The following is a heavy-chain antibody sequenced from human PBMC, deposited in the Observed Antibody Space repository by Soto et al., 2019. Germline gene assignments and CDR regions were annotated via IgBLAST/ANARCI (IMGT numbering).Heavy chain of an antibody. CDR2: IYYSGST. CDR3: AGLGCSGGSCYSRQDAFDI. V-gene: IGHV4-39*01. Sequence: SETKSLTCTVADGYIRSSSYHWGWIRQPPGKGLEWIGSIYYSGSTYYNPSLKSRVTISVDTSKNQFSLKLSSVTAADTAVYYCAGLGCSGGSCYSRQDAFDIWGQGTMVTV. CDR1: DGYIRSSSYH. D-gene: IGHD2-15*01. J-gene: IGHJ3*02.